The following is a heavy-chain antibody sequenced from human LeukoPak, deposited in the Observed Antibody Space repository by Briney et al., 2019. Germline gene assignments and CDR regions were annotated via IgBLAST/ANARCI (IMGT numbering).Heavy chain of an antibody. V-gene: IGHV3-15*01. CDR1: GFTFSNAW. Sequence: GGSLRLSCAASGFTFSNAWMSWVRQAPGKGLEWVGRIKSKSGGGTTDYGASGGGRFSIAREDSKNTLYLQMNSLKTEDTAVYYCTTYDSSGYYSRYWGQGTLLTVSS. CDR3: TTYDSSGYYSRY. J-gene: IGHJ4*02. D-gene: IGHD3-22*01. CDR2: IKSKSGGGTT.